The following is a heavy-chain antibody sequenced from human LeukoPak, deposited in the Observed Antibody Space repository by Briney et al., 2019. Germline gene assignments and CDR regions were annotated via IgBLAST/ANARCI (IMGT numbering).Heavy chain of an antibody. V-gene: IGHV1-2*06. Sequence: DSVKVSCKASGYTFTGYYMHWVRQAPGQGLEWMGRINPNSGGTNYAQKFQGRVTMTRDTSISTAYMELSRLRSDDTAVYYCAIPYDCSGYYDFGYWGQGTLVTVPS. J-gene: IGHJ4*02. CDR2: INPNSGGT. D-gene: IGHD3-22*01. CDR3: AIPYDCSGYYDFGY. CDR1: GYTFTGYY.